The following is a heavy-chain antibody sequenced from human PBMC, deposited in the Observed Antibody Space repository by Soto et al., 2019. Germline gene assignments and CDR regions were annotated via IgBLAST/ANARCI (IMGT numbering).Heavy chain of an antibody. Sequence: GGSLRLSCAASGFTFSSYAMGWARQAPGKGLEWVSGISGSGGNTYYADSVKGRFTISRDNSKNTLYLQMNSLRGEDTAVYYCAKEVAVVAANPFDYWGQGTPVTVSS. J-gene: IGHJ4*02. CDR2: ISGSGGNT. V-gene: IGHV3-23*01. CDR3: AKEVAVVAANPFDY. CDR1: GFTFSSYA. D-gene: IGHD2-15*01.